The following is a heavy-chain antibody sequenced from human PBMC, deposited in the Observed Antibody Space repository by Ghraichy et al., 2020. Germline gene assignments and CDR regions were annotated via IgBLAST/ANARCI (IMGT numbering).Heavy chain of an antibody. CDR1: GFTFSSYA. Sequence: GGSLRLSCAASGFTFSSYAMHWVRQAPGKGLEWVAVISYDGSNKYYADSVKGRFTISRDNSKNTLYLQMNSLRAEDTAVYYCASTRIESGSYYALFDYWGQGTLVTVSS. CDR3: ASTRIESGSYYALFDY. CDR2: ISYDGSNK. V-gene: IGHV3-30*04. D-gene: IGHD1-26*01. J-gene: IGHJ4*02.